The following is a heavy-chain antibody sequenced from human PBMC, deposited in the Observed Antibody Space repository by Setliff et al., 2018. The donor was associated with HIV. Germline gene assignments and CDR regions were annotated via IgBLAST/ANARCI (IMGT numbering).Heavy chain of an antibody. J-gene: IGHJ4*02. D-gene: IGHD2-8*01. Sequence: SLKISCKGFGYSFTNFLIGWVRQMPGKGLEWMGIVSPGDSGTSYSPSFQGQVTMSADKSISTAYLQWSSLKASDTAMYYCARLKDVVLMVNDFWGQGTLVTVSS. CDR2: VSPGDSGT. V-gene: IGHV5-51*01. CDR3: ARLKDVVLMVNDF. CDR1: GYSFTNFL.